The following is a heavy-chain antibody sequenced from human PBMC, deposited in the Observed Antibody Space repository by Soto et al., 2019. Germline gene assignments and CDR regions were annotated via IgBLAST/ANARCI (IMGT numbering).Heavy chain of an antibody. CDR2: IIPIFGTA. D-gene: IGHD5-12*01. Sequence: SVKVSCKASGGTFISYAISWVRQAPGQGLEWMGGIIPIFGTANYAQKFQGRVTITADESTSTAYMELSSLRSEDTAVYYCANRRRGGYDRRFDYWGQGTLVTVSS. CDR1: GGTFISYA. CDR3: ANRRRGGYDRRFDY. V-gene: IGHV1-69*13. J-gene: IGHJ4*02.